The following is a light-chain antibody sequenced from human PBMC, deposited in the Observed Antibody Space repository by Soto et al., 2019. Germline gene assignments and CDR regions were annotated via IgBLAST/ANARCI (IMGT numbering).Light chain of an antibody. Sequence: QSALTQPRSVSGSPGQSVTISCTGTRSDVGGYNYVSWYQQYPGKAPKVMIYDVKTRPSGVPDRFSGSKSGNTASLTISGLQAEDEADYYCCSYAGSYTFVFGTGTKLTFL. CDR2: DVK. CDR1: RSDVGGYNY. V-gene: IGLV2-11*01. J-gene: IGLJ1*01. CDR3: CSYAGSYTFV.